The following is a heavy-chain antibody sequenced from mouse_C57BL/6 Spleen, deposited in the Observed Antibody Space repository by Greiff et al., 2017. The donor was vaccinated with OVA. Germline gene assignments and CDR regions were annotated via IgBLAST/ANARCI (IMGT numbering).Heavy chain of an antibody. CDR2: IYPGSGST. J-gene: IGHJ2*01. V-gene: IGHV1-55*01. Sequence: QVQLQQPGAELVKPGASVKMSCKASGYTFTSYWITWVKQRPGQGLEWIGDIYPGSGSTNYNEKFKSKATLTVDTSSSTAYMQLSSLTSEDSAVYYCARGGIYDGYYVDFDYWGQGTPLTVSS. CDR3: ARGGIYDGYYVDFDY. CDR1: GYTFTSYW. D-gene: IGHD2-3*01.